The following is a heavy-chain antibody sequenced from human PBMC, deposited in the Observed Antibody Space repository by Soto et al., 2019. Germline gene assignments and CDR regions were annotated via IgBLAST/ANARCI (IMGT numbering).Heavy chain of an antibody. CDR3: AKRSPYSSGWYSPIFDY. D-gene: IGHD6-13*01. CDR1: GFSFSDYA. V-gene: IGHV3-23*01. Sequence: GGSLRLSCAASGFSFSDYAMSWVRQAPGKGLEWVSVISESGGSTHYTDSVRGRFTVSRDNSKNSLSLRMNSLRDEDTAVYFCAKRSPYSSGWYSPIFDYWGQGALVTVSS. J-gene: IGHJ4*02. CDR2: ISESGGST.